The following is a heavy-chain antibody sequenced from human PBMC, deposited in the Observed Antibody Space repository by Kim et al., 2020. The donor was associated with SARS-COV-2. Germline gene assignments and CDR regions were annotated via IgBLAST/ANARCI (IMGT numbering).Heavy chain of an antibody. D-gene: IGHD6-13*01. CDR1: GGSFSGYY. J-gene: IGHJ5*02. CDR2: INHSGST. Sequence: SETLSLTCAVYGGSFSGYYWSWIRQPPGKGLEWIGEINHSGSTNYNPSLKSRVTISVDTSKNQFSLKLSSVTAADTAVYYCARERSSSWYPRGWFDPWGQGTLVTVSS. V-gene: IGHV4-34*01. CDR3: ARERSSSWYPRGWFDP.